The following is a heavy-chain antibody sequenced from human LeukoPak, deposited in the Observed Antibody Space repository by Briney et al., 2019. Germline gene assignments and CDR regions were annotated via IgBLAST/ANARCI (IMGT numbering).Heavy chain of an antibody. Sequence: GGSLRLSCAASGFTFSSYGMHWVRQAAGKGLEWVAVIWYDGSNKYYADSVKGRFTISRDNSKNTLYQQMNSLRAEDTAVYYCARAVEGYDAFDIWGQGTMVTVSS. CDR2: IWYDGSNK. J-gene: IGHJ3*02. V-gene: IGHV3-33*01. D-gene: IGHD3-3*01. CDR3: ARAVEGYDAFDI. CDR1: GFTFSSYG.